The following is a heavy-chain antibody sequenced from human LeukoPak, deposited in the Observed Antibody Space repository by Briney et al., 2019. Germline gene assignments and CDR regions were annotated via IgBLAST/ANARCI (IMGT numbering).Heavy chain of an antibody. V-gene: IGHV4-39*01. CDR1: GGSISSYSYH. Sequence: SETLSLTCTVSGGSISSYSYHWGWIRQPPGKGLEWIGSIYYSGSMYYNPSLKSRVTISVDTSKNQFSLKLSSVTAADTAVYYCARPSTKYSSSSGYFQHWGQGTLVTVSS. J-gene: IGHJ1*01. CDR2: IYYSGSM. D-gene: IGHD6-6*01. CDR3: ARPSTKYSSSSGYFQH.